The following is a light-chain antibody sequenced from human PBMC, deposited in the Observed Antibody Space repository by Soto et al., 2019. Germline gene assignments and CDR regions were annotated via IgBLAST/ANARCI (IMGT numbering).Light chain of an antibody. CDR3: QECNNWPLCT. V-gene: IGKV3-15*01. Sequence: VMTHSPATLSVSPGERFILSCRASQSIGSNLAWCQQKPGQPPRLLIYHTSTRAPDIPPRFSGSGSGPAFTLTIRSLQYEDFGIYFCQECNNWPLCTFGQGPKLQIK. J-gene: IGKJ2*02. CDR2: HTS. CDR1: QSIGSN.